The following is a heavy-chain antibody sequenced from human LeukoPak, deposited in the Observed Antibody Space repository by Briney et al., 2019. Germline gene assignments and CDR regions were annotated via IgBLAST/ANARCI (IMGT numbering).Heavy chain of an antibody. CDR3: ATYSSGWYYFDY. V-gene: IGHV3-30*02. CDR1: GFTFSSYG. J-gene: IGHJ4*02. D-gene: IGHD6-19*01. CDR2: IRYDGSNK. Sequence: PGGSLRLSCAASGFTFSSYGMHWVRQAPGKGLEWVAFIRYDGSNKYYADSVKGRFTISRDNSKNTLYLQMNSLRTEDTAVYYCATYSSGWYYFDYWGQGTLVTVSS.